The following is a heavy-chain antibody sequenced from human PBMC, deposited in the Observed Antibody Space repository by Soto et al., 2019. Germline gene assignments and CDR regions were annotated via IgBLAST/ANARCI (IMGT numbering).Heavy chain of an antibody. CDR2: IIPFFGTA. V-gene: IGHV1-69*13. J-gene: IGHJ4*02. Sequence: GASVKVSCKASGGTFSTIGISWVRQAPGQGLEWMGGIIPFFGTANYAPKFQDRVTISADESTSTVYMDLRSLTSEDTAIYYCARTPPMDSGDKYYFDFWGQGALVTVSS. D-gene: IGHD3-16*01. CDR1: GGTFSTIG. CDR3: ARTPPMDSGDKYYFDF.